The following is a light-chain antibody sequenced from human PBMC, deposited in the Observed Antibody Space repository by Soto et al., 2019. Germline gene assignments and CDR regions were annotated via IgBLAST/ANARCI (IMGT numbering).Light chain of an antibody. Sequence: DIQMTQSPSSLSASVGDRVTITCRASQDIGYFLTWYQQRPGKVPKLIIYSASSLFSGAPSRFSGSGSGTDFTLTSFNLQPGDVATHYCQKYDSAPFTFGPGTRVEIK. V-gene: IGKV1-27*01. CDR2: SAS. CDR1: QDIGYF. J-gene: IGKJ3*01. CDR3: QKYDSAPFT.